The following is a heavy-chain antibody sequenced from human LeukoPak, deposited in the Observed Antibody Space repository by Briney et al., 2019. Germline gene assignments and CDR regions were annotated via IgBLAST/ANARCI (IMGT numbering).Heavy chain of an antibody. CDR2: ISSSGSTI. Sequence: GGSLRLSCAASGFTFSSYEMNWVRQAPGKGLEWVSYISSSGSTIYYADSVKGRFTISRDNAKNSLYLQMNSLRAEDTAVYYCASSLADTVGFDPWGQGTLVTVSS. J-gene: IGHJ5*02. CDR1: GFTFSSYE. D-gene: IGHD4-17*01. V-gene: IGHV3-48*03. CDR3: ASSLADTVGFDP.